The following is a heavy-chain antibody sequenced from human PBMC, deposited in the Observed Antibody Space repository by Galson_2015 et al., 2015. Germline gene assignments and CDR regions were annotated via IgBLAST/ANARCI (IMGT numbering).Heavy chain of an antibody. D-gene: IGHD3-10*01. V-gene: IGHV3-64*04. CDR2: ISSNGGST. J-gene: IGHJ3*02. CDR1: GFTFSSYA. Sequence: SLRLSCAASGFTFSSYAMHWVRQAPGKGLEYVSAISSNGGSTYYADSVKGRFTISRDNSKNTLYLQMNSLRAEDTAVYYCARDPITMVRGVIWDAFDIWGQGTMVTVSS. CDR3: ARDPITMVRGVIWDAFDI.